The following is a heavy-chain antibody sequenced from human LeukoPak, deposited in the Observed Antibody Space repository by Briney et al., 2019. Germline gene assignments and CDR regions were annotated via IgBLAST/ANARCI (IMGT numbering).Heavy chain of an antibody. D-gene: IGHD6-19*01. CDR1: GFTFSSYA. CDR2: ISASGGST. J-gene: IGHJ4*02. Sequence: GGSLRLSCAATGFTFSSYAMNWVRQAPGKGLEWVSAISASGGSTYYADSVKGRFTISRDNSKNTLYLQMNSLRAEDTAVYYCAKDLGQQWPSLDYWGQGTLVTVSS. CDR3: AKDLGQQWPSLDY. V-gene: IGHV3-23*01.